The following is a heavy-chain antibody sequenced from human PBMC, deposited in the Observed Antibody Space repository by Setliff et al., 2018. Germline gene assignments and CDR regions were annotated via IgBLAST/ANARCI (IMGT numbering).Heavy chain of an antibody. J-gene: IGHJ6*02. CDR3: AGPGVPAAMFSGMDV. CDR1: GYTFTSYG. Sequence: ASVKVSCKASGYTFTSYGISWVRQAPGQGLEWMGWISAYNDNTNYAQKLQGRVTMTTDTSTSTAYMELRSLRSDDTAVYYCAGPGVPAAMFSGMDVWGQGTTVTVSS. D-gene: IGHD2-2*01. CDR2: ISAYNDNT. V-gene: IGHV1-18*01.